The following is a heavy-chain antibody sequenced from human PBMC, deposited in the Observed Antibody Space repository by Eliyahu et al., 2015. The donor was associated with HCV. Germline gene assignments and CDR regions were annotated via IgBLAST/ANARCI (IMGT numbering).Heavy chain of an antibody. J-gene: IGHJ2*01. CDR2: LFFWGP. D-gene: IGHD6-6*01. CDR1: GGSISSSDYF. CDR3: ARLFGASTAVRRNYWYFDL. V-gene: IGHV4-39*01. Sequence: QLQLQESGPGLVTPSETLPLTCTVSGGSISSSDYFWAWIRQSPGKGLEWIARFLFFWGPLLHPSLRSRVTISVDTSKNQFSLNLNSVTAADTAVYYCARLFGASTAVRRNYWYFDLWGRGTLVTVSS.